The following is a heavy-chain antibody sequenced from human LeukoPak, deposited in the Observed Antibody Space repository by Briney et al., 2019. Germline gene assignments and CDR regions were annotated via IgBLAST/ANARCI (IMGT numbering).Heavy chain of an antibody. CDR3: ARENLGYYGSGSYAFDI. J-gene: IGHJ3*02. Sequence: PSQNLSLTCTVSGGSISSGSYYWSWIRQPAGKGLEWIGRIYTSGSTNYNPSLKSRVTISVDMSKNQFSLKLSSVTAADTAVYYCARENLGYYGSGSYAFDIWGQGTMVTVSS. CDR2: IYTSGST. V-gene: IGHV4-61*02. CDR1: GGSISSGSYY. D-gene: IGHD3-10*01.